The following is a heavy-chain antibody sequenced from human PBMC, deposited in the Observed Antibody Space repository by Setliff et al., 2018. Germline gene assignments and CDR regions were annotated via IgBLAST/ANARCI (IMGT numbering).Heavy chain of an antibody. CDR1: GFSLSTDGVS. J-gene: IGHJ4*02. D-gene: IGHD5-18*01. V-gene: IGHV2-5*02. CDR3: AHRPGLGGYSYEDSHFDY. CDR2: IYWDDDK. Sequence: SGPTLVNPTQTLTLTCTFSGFSLSTDGVSVGWIRQPPGKALEWLALIYWDDDKRYSPSLKSRLTIIKDTSKNQVVLTMTNMDPVGTATYYCAHRPGLGGYSYEDSHFDYWGQGTLVTVSS.